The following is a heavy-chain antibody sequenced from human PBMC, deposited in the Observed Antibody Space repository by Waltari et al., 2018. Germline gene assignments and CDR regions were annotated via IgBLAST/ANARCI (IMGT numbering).Heavy chain of an antibody. D-gene: IGHD3-22*01. Sequence: QVQLQESGPGLVKPSETLSLTCTVSGGSISSYHWSWFRQPAGKGLAWIGRLCTSRNTNHDPSRKVRVTISVDKSKHQFSLNMSSVAAADTAVYYSAREGIDSSSMFEPWGQGTLVTISS. V-gene: IGHV4-4*07. CDR2: LCTSRNT. CDR3: AREGIDSSSMFEP. CDR1: GGSISSYH. J-gene: IGHJ5*02.